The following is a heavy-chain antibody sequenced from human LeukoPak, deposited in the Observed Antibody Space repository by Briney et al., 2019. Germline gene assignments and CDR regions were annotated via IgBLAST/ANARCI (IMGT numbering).Heavy chain of an antibody. J-gene: IGHJ6*03. D-gene: IGHD3-10*01. CDR1: GGSISSYY. V-gene: IGHV4-59*01. CDR2: IYYSGST. Sequence: SETLSLTCTVSGGSISSYYWSWIRQPPGKGLEWIGYIYYSGSTNYNPSLKSRVTISVDTSKNQFSLKLSSVTAADTAVYYCAGDSGGYYMDVWGKGTTVTVSS. CDR3: AGDSGGYYMDV.